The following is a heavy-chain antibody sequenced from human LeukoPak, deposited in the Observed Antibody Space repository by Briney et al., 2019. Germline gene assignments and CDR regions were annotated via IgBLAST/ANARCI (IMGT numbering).Heavy chain of an antibody. Sequence: PSETLSLTCTVSGGSISSSSYYWGWIRQPPGKGLEWIGSIYYSGSTYYNPSLKSRVTISVDTSKNQSSLKLSSVTAADTAVYYCARESPRITMVRGVIQPDYWGQGTLVTVSS. CDR3: ARESPRITMVRGVIQPDY. CDR2: IYYSGST. CDR1: GGSISSSSYY. J-gene: IGHJ4*02. V-gene: IGHV4-39*07. D-gene: IGHD3-10*01.